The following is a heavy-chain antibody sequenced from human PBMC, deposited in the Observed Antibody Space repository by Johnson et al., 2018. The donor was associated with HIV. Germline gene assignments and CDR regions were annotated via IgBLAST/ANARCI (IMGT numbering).Heavy chain of an antibody. Sequence: VQLVESGGGLVQPGGSLRLSCAASGFTFSCYWMSWVRQAPGKGLEWVANIKQDGSEKYYADSVKGRFTISRDNSKKTVYLQMNSLRAEDTAVYYCARGSRGSGWGIDIWGQGTMVTVSS. CDR2: IKQDGSEK. D-gene: IGHD6-19*01. V-gene: IGHV3-7*01. J-gene: IGHJ3*02. CDR3: ARGSRGSGWGIDI. CDR1: GFTFSCYW.